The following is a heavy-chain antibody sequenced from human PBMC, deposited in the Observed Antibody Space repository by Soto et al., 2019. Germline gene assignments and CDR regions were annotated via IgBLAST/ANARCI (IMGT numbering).Heavy chain of an antibody. D-gene: IGHD3-10*01. J-gene: IGHJ4*02. CDR3: ARDYRVRGVITYFDY. Sequence: QVQLVESGGGVVQPGRSLRLSCAASGFTFSSYGMHWVRQAPGKGLEWVAVIWYDGSNKYYADSVKGRFTISRDNSKNTLYLQMNSLRAEDTAVYYCARDYRVRGVITYFDYWGQGTLVTVSS. CDR2: IWYDGSNK. V-gene: IGHV3-33*01. CDR1: GFTFSSYG.